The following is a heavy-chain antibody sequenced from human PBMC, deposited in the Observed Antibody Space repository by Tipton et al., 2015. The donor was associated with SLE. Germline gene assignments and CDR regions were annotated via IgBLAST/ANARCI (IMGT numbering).Heavy chain of an antibody. CDR3: ARAAWMSSAWVFDI. V-gene: IGHV4-34*01. Sequence: TLSLTCTVSGGSISSYYWSWIRQPPGKGLEWIGEINHSGSTNYNPSLKSRVTISVDTSKNQFSLKLSSVTAADTAVFYCARAAWMSSAWVFDIWGQGTMVTVSS. CDR1: GGSISSYY. D-gene: IGHD6-25*01. J-gene: IGHJ3*02. CDR2: INHSGST.